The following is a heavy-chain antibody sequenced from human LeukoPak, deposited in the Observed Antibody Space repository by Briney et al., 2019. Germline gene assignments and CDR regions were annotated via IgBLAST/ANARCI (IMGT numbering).Heavy chain of an antibody. V-gene: IGHV1-46*01. CDR2: INPSNGYT. CDR3: ARLAVAQTGLFDY. Sequence: ASVKVSCKASGYIFTSYYMHWVRQAHGQGLEWMGIINPSNGYTTYAQKFQGRVTMTRDTSTSTVYMELSSLRSEDTAVYYCARLAVAQTGLFDYWGQGTLVTVSS. CDR1: GYIFTSYY. J-gene: IGHJ4*02. D-gene: IGHD6-19*01.